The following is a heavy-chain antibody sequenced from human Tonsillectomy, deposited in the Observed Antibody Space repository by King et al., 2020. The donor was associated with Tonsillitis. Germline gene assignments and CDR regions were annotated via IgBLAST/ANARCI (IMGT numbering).Heavy chain of an antibody. CDR1: GFTFSDDY. D-gene: IGHD3-10*01. V-gene: IGHV3-11*01. Sequence: QVQLVESGGGLVNPGGSLRLSCAASGFTFSDDYMSWIRQAPGKGLEWVSYISSSCSTIYYADSVKGRFTISRDNAKNSLYLQMNSLRAEDTAVYYCAGDSLWFGVAFDIWGQGTMVTVSS. J-gene: IGHJ3*02. CDR2: ISSSCSTI. CDR3: AGDSLWFGVAFDI.